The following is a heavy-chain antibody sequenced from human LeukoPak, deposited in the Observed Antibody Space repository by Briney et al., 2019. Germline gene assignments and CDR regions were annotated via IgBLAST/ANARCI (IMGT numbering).Heavy chain of an antibody. CDR2: ISGSGGST. CDR1: GFTFSSYA. Sequence: GGSLRLSCAASGFTFSSYAMSWVRQAPGKGLEWVSAISGSGGSTYYADSVKGRFTISRDNSKNTLYLQMNSLRAEDTAVYYCAGGSYTYYYYYGMDAWGQGTTVTVSS. CDR3: AGGSYTYYYYYGMDA. D-gene: IGHD1-26*01. J-gene: IGHJ6*02. V-gene: IGHV3-23*01.